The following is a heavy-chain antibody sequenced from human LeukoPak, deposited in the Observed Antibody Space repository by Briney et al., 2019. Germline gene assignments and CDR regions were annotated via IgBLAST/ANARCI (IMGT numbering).Heavy chain of an antibody. D-gene: IGHD6-13*01. CDR2: IKQDGSEK. CDR1: GFTFSTYW. CDR3: SRDSAGNYY. V-gene: IGHV3-7*01. J-gene: IGHJ4*02. Sequence: GGSLRLSCAASGFTFSTYWMSWVRQAPGKGLEWVANIKQDGSEKYYVDSVKGRFTISRDNAKNSLYLQMNSLRAEDTAMYYCSRDSAGNYYWGQGNLVNVSS.